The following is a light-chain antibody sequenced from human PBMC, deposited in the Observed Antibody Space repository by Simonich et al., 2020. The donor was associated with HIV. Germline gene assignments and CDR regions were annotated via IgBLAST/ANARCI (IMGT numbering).Light chain of an antibody. Sequence: QSALTQPASVSGSPGQSIPIPCTGTSSDVGNFKYVSWYQHHPGKAPKLMIFDVSQRPSDVSNRFSASKSGATASLTISGLQAEDGADYYCSSYTNSSWVFGGGTKLTVL. V-gene: IGLV2-14*03. CDR3: SSYTNSSWV. CDR2: DVS. J-gene: IGLJ3*02. CDR1: SSDVGNFKY.